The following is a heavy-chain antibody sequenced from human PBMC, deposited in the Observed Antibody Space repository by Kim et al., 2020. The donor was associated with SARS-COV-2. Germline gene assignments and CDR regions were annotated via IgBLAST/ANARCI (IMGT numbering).Heavy chain of an antibody. CDR1: GGSISSSSYY. CDR2: IYYSGST. V-gene: IGHV4-39*01. Sequence: SETLSLTCTVSGGSISSSSYYWGWIRQPPGKGLEWIGSIYYSGSTYYNPSLKSRVTISVDTSKNQFSLKLSSVTAADTAVYYCARLGGYGDYEYWGQGTL. D-gene: IGHD4-17*01. J-gene: IGHJ4*02. CDR3: ARLGGYGDYEY.